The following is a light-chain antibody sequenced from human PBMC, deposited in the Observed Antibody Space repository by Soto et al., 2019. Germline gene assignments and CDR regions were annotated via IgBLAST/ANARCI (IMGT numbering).Light chain of an antibody. CDR2: GAS. CDR1: KSVSSTN. Sequence: GREDLSGSASKSVSSTNLAWYQQKPGQAPRLLIYGASNRANGIPARFSGSGSGTDFTLTISRLEPEDFTVFYCQQDGILPLTFGGGSNVDI. V-gene: IGKV3-20*01. CDR3: QQDGILPLT. J-gene: IGKJ4*01.